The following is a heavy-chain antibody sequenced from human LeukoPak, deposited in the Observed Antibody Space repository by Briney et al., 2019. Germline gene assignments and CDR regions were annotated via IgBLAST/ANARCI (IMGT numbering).Heavy chain of an antibody. CDR2: IIPIFGTA. CDR3: ARAAGGIAAAGFFDY. Sequence: SVKVSCKASGGTFSSYAISWVRQAPRQGLEWMGGIIPIFGTANYAQKFQGRVTITADKSTSTAYMELSSLRSEDTAVYYCARAAGGIAAAGFFDYWGQGTLVTVSS. J-gene: IGHJ4*02. CDR1: GGTFSSYA. D-gene: IGHD6-13*01. V-gene: IGHV1-69*06.